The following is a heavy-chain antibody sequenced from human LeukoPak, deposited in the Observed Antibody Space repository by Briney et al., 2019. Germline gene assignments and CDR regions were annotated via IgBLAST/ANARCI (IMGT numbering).Heavy chain of an antibody. CDR2: INYSGST. CDR1: GGSISSGSYY. CDR3: ARFGKYYYDSSGYYGFDY. D-gene: IGHD3-22*01. J-gene: IGHJ4*02. V-gene: IGHV4-61*09. Sequence: PSQTLSLTCTVSGGSISSGSYYWNWIRQPAGKGLEWIGYINYSGSTNYNPSLKSRVTISVDTSKNQFSLKLSSVTAADTAVYYCARFGKYYYDSSGYYGFDYWGQGTLVTVSS.